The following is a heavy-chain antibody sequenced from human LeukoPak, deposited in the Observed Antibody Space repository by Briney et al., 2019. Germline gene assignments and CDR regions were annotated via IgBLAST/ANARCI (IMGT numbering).Heavy chain of an antibody. CDR1: GYTFTSYY. V-gene: IGHV1-46*01. Sequence: ASVKVSCKASGYTFTSYYMHWVRQAPGQGLEWMGIINPSGGSTSYAQKSQGRVTMTRDTSTSTVYMELSSLRSEDTAVYYCARGRYYYDSSGYYTLDYWGQGTLVTVSS. CDR3: ARGRYYYDSSGYYTLDY. D-gene: IGHD3-22*01. CDR2: INPSGGST. J-gene: IGHJ4*02.